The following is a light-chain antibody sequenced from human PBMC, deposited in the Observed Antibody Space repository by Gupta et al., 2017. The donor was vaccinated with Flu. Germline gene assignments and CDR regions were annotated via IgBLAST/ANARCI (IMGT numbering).Light chain of an antibody. V-gene: IGKV3-11*01. CDR3: QQRNNCPHT. CDR2: DAS. Sequence: EIVLQQSPAPLSLSAGERATLSCRASQSVSSYVAWYQQKPGQAPRLLIYDASSMASGIPARFSGRGSGTDFTLTISSLEPEDFADYYCQQRNNCPHTFGQGTKLEIK. J-gene: IGKJ2*01. CDR1: QSVSSY.